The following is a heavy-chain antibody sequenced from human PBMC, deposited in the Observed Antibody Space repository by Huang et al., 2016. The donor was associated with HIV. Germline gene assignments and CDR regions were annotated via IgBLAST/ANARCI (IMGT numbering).Heavy chain of an antibody. CDR2: IKQDESEK. Sequence: VESGGRLVQPGGSIRLSCVGSTFRFGAYWMSWVGQFPGKELELVANIKQDESEKDYVDSVKGRFNISRDNAKKVLFLEMNNVRVEDTATYYCATKTAAMDIWGQGTTVTVS. D-gene: IGHD1-7*01. CDR3: ATKTAAMDI. CDR1: TFRFGAYW. J-gene: IGHJ6*02. V-gene: IGHV3-7*01.